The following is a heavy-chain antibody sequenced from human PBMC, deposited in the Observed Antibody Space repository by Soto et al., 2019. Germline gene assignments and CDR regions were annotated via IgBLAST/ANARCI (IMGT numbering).Heavy chain of an antibody. CDR2: IIPIFGTA. D-gene: IGHD3-22*01. V-gene: IGHV1-69*13. Sequence: SVKVSCKASGGTFSRYAIRSVRQAPGQGLQWMGGIIPIFGTANYAQKFQGRVTITADESTSTAYMELSSLRSEDTAVYYCARVRGHYYDSSGAYYHGMDVWGQGTTVTVSS. CDR1: GGTFSRYA. CDR3: ARVRGHYYDSSGAYYHGMDV. J-gene: IGHJ6*02.